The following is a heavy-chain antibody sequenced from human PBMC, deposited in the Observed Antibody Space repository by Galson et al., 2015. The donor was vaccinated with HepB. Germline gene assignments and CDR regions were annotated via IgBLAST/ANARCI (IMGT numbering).Heavy chain of an antibody. D-gene: IGHD4-17*01. CDR2: IRGSGSTT. V-gene: IGHV3-23*01. CDR3: TVRGDYNVLH. Sequence: SLRLSCAASGLTLATHGISWVRQAPRKGLEWVSAIRGSGSTTFYADSVRGRFTISRDNSKNTLYLEMNSLSAEDTAIYYCTVRGDYNVLHWGQGTLVTVSS. CDR1: GLTLATHG. J-gene: IGHJ4*02.